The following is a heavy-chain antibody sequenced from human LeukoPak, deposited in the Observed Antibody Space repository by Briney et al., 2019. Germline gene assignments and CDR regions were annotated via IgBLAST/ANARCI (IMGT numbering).Heavy chain of an antibody. Sequence: PSETLSLTCTVSGGSISSYYWSWVRQPAGKGLEWIGRISSSGSSNYNPSLKRRVTMSVDTSKNQISLKLSSVTAADTAVYYCARDRGELYDYWGQGTLVTVSS. CDR2: ISSSGSS. D-gene: IGHD4-23*01. CDR3: ARDRGELYDY. V-gene: IGHV4-4*07. CDR1: GGSISSYY. J-gene: IGHJ4*02.